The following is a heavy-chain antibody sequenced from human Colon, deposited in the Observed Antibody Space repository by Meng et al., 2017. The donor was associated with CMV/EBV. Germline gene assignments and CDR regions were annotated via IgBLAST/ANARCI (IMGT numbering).Heavy chain of an antibody. CDR2: ISSSGSTI. Sequence: GGSLRLSCAASGFTFTNFGMHWVRQAPGKGLEWVAYISSSGSTIYYADSVKGRFTISRDNGKNSLYLQLNSLRAEDTAVYYCASGYCSSDSCYTGEDWIDPWGQGTLVTVSS. D-gene: IGHD2-2*02. J-gene: IGHJ5*02. V-gene: IGHV3-48*04. CDR3: ASGYCSSDSCYTGEDWIDP. CDR1: GFTFTNFG.